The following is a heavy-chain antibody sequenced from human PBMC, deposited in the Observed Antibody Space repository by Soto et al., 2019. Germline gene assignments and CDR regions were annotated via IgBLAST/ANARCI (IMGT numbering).Heavy chain of an antibody. V-gene: IGHV4-34*01. CDR3: ARVRGIAARPRWFDP. D-gene: IGHD6-6*01. Sequence: SETLSLTCAVYGGSFSGYYWSWIRQPPGKGLEWIGEINHSGSTNYNPSLKSRVTISVDTSKNQFSLKLSSVTAADTAVYYCARVRGIAARPRWFDPWGQGTLVTVSS. CDR1: GGSFSGYY. CDR2: INHSGST. J-gene: IGHJ5*02.